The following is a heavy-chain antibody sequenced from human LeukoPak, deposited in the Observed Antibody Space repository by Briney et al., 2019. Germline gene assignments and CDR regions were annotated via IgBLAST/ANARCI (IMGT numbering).Heavy chain of an antibody. CDR2: MNPNSGNT. D-gene: IGHD3-22*01. CDR1: GYTFTSYD. CDR3: ARGGYYYDSSGYLLRGWFDP. V-gene: IGHV1-8*01. J-gene: IGHJ5*02. Sequence: ASVKVSCKASGYTFTSYDINWVRQATGQGLEWMGWMNPNSGNTGYAQKFQGRVIMTRNTSISTAYMELSSLRSEDTAVYYCARGGYYYDSSGYLLRGWFDPWGQGTLVTVSS.